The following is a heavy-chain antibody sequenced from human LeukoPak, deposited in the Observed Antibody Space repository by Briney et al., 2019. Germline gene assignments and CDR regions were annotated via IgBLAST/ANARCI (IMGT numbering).Heavy chain of an antibody. CDR1: GGSISSYY. Sequence: SETLSLTCTVSGGSISSYYWSWIRQPPGKGLECIGYNSYSGSTNYNPSLKSRVTISVDTSRNQFSLKLSSVTAADTAVYYCARGRLGGSGSYYNVLDYWGQGTLVTVSS. CDR3: ARGRLGGSGSYYNVLDY. V-gene: IGHV4-59*01. CDR2: NSYSGST. D-gene: IGHD3-10*01. J-gene: IGHJ4*02.